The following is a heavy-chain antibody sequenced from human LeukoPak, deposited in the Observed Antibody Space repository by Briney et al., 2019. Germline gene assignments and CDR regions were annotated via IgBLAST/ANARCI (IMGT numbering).Heavy chain of an antibody. J-gene: IGHJ4*02. CDR1: GFTFSSYG. V-gene: IGHV3-33*01. D-gene: IGHD3-3*01. CDR2: IWYDGSNK. Sequence: GGSLRLSCAASGFTFSSYGMHWVRQAPGKGLEWVAVIWYDGSNKYYADSVKGRFTISRDNSKNTLYLQMNSLRAEDTAVYYCARDGHMGDFWSGYYPYYFDYWGQGTLVTVSS. CDR3: ARDGHMGDFWSGYYPYYFDY.